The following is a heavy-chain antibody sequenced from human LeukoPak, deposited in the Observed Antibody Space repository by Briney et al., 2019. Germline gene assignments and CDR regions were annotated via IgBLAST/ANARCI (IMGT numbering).Heavy chain of an antibody. D-gene: IGHD2-2*01. CDR1: GFTFSNAW. CDR3: TTPPAGYCSSTSCPDHYGMDV. CDR2: IKSKTDGGTT. V-gene: IGHV3-15*01. Sequence: GGSLRLSCAASGFTFSNAWMSWVRQAPGKGLEWVGRIKSKTDGGTTDYAAPVKGRFTISRDDSKNTLYLQMNSLKTEDTAVYYCTTPPAGYCSSTSCPDHYGMDVWGKGTTVTVSS. J-gene: IGHJ6*04.